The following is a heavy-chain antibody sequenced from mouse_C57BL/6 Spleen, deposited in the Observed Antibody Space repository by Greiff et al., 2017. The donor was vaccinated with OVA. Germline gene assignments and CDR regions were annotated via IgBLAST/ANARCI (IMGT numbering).Heavy chain of an antibody. CDR3: ARSGDYGNPMDY. V-gene: IGHV1-80*01. CDR2: IYPGDGDT. CDR1: GYAFSSYW. Sequence: QVQLQQSGAELVKPGASVKISCKASGYAFSSYWMNWVKQRPGKGLEWIGQIYPGDGDTNYNGKFKGKATLTADKYSSTAYMQLSSLTSEDSAVYFCARSGDYGNPMDYWGQGTSVTVSS. J-gene: IGHJ4*01. D-gene: IGHD2-1*01.